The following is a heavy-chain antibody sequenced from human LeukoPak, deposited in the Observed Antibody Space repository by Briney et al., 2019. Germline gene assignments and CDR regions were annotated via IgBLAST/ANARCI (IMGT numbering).Heavy chain of an antibody. V-gene: IGHV1-18*01. CDR1: GYTFSSYG. J-gene: IGHJ4*02. D-gene: IGHD4/OR15-4a*01. Sequence: ASVKVSCKASGYTFSSYGISWVRQAPGQGLEWMGWISADNGNTKYADKLQGRVTMTTDTSTTTAYMALRSLRSDDTAVYYCARGVWWPHSGLDYWGQGDLATVSS. CDR3: ARGVWWPHSGLDY. CDR2: ISADNGNT.